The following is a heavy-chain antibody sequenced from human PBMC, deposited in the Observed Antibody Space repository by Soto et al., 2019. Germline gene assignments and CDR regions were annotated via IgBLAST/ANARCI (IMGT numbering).Heavy chain of an antibody. D-gene: IGHD2-2*01. CDR3: ARDLSDCSSTRCYVWAWFDP. J-gene: IGHJ5*02. Sequence: ASVKVSCKASGYTFTSYGISWVRQAPGQGLEWMGWISAYNGNTNYAQKLQGRVTMTPDTSTSTAYMELRSLRSDDTAVYYCARDLSDCSSTRCYVWAWFDPWGQGTLVTVSS. CDR2: ISAYNGNT. CDR1: GYTFTSYG. V-gene: IGHV1-18*01.